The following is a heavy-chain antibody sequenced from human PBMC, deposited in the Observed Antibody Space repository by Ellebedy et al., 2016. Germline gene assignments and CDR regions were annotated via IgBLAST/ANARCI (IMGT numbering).Heavy chain of an antibody. CDR3: SRGGHYSDSLFEY. Sequence: GESLKISXAASGFTFSRYWMHWVRQAPGKGLVWVSRINSDGRSTGNADSVKGRFTISRDNAENTLYLQMSSLRADDTAVYYCSRGGHYSDSLFEYWGRGTLVTVSS. CDR1: GFTFSRYW. V-gene: IGHV3-74*01. J-gene: IGHJ4*02. CDR2: INSDGRST. D-gene: IGHD3-22*01.